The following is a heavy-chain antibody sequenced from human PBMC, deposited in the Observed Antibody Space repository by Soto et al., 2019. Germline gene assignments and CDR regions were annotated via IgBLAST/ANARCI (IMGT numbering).Heavy chain of an antibody. V-gene: IGHV4-59*08. J-gene: IGHJ4*02. Sequence: SETLSLTCTVSGGSISSYYWSWIRQPPGKGLEWIGYIYYSGSTNYNPSLKSRVTISVDTSKNQFSLKLSSVTAADTAVYYCARHPIAIAAADYWGQGTLVTVSS. CDR3: ARHPIAIAAADY. CDR1: GGSISSYY. CDR2: IYYSGST. D-gene: IGHD6-13*01.